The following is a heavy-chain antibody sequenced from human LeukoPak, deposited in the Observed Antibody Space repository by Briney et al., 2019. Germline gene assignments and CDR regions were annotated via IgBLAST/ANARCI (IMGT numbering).Heavy chain of an antibody. V-gene: IGHV1-69*06. CDR2: IIPIFGTP. CDR1: GASFSSYA. Sequence: WASVKVSCKASGASFSSYAMSWVRQAPGQGLEWMGRIIPIFGTPNYAQRFQGRVTITADIVSSTAYMEVNNLTSEDTAVYFCAKQGALRQDYYMDVWGNGTTVTVSS. J-gene: IGHJ6*03. CDR3: AKQGALRQDYYMDV.